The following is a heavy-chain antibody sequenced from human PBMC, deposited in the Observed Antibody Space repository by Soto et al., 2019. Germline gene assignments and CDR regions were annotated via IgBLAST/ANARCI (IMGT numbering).Heavy chain of an antibody. V-gene: IGHV3-23*01. CDR3: AKVRESAAAGHFDS. CDR2: ISGSGGTT. Sequence: PWGSLSICCAAAEFTFSDYAMSGVRESPGKGLEWVSVISGSGGTTYYADSVKGRFTISRDNSKNTLYVQMNSLRAEDTAVYYCAKVRESAAAGHFDSWGQGTLVTVSS. CDR1: EFTFSDYA. J-gene: IGHJ4*02. D-gene: IGHD6-13*01.